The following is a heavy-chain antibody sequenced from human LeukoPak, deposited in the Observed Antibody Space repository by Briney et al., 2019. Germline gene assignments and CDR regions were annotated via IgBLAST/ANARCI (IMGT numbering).Heavy chain of an antibody. CDR3: ARDVVAAAGTSMTRDYYYYYMDV. V-gene: IGHV4-59*11. CDR2: IYYSGST. Sequence: SETLSLTCTVSGGSISSHYWSWIRQPPEKGLEWIGDIYYSGSTNYNPSLKSRLTISVDTSTNQISLKLSSVTAADTAVYYCARDVVAAAGTSMTRDYYYYYMDVWGKGTTVTVSS. D-gene: IGHD6-13*01. CDR1: GGSISSHY. J-gene: IGHJ6*03.